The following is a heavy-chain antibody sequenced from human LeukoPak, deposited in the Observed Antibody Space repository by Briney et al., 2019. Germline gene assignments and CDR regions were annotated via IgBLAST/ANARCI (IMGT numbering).Heavy chain of an antibody. CDR2: IDPSDSYS. V-gene: IGHV5-10-1*01. D-gene: IGHD1-26*01. J-gene: IGHJ4*02. Sequence: GEPLKISGQGSGYSFTTYWISWVRQMPGKGLEWMGKIDPSDSYSKYCPSFQGHVTISADKAITTAYLQWSSLKASDTAIYYCARTIMGATVDYWGQGTLVTVSS. CDR3: ARTIMGATVDY. CDR1: GYSFTTYW.